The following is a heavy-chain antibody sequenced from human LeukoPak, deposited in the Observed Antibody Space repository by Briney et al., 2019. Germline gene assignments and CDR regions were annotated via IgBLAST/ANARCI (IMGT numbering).Heavy chain of an antibody. CDR2: IYHSGST. Sequence: SETLSLTCTVSGYSISSGYYWGWIRQPPGKGLEWIGSIYHSGSTYYNPSLKSRVTISVDTSKNQFSLKLSSVTAADTAVYYCARVNCGGDCYSGGYYFDYWGQGTLVTVSS. CDR3: ARVNCGGDCYSGGYYFDY. D-gene: IGHD2-21*02. V-gene: IGHV4-38-2*02. CDR1: GYSISSGYY. J-gene: IGHJ4*02.